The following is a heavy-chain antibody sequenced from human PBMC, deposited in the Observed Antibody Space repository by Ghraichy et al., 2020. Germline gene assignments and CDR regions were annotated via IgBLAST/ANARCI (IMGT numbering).Heavy chain of an antibody. D-gene: IGHD6-19*01. V-gene: IGHV3-73*01. Sequence: GGSLRLSCAASGFTFSGSAMHWVRQASGKGLEWVGRIRSKANNYATAYAASVNGRFTISRDDSKNTVYLQMNSLKTEDTAVYHCMRHLLDGSSGWLGGDYWGQGTLVTVSS. CDR3: MRHLLDGSSGWLGGDY. CDR2: IRSKANNYAT. J-gene: IGHJ4*02. CDR1: GFTFSGSA.